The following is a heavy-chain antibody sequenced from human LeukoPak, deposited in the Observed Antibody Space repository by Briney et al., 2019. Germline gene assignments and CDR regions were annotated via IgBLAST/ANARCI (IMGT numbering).Heavy chain of an antibody. Sequence: SETLSLTCTVSGGSISSSSYYWGWIRQPPGKGLEWIGSIYYSGSTYYNPSLKSRVTISVDTSKNQFSLKLSSVTAADTAVYYCASRRYCSSTSCYTEDAFDIWGQGTMVTVSS. D-gene: IGHD2-2*02. CDR2: IYYSGST. V-gene: IGHV4-39*01. J-gene: IGHJ3*02. CDR3: ASRRYCSSTSCYTEDAFDI. CDR1: GGSISSSSYY.